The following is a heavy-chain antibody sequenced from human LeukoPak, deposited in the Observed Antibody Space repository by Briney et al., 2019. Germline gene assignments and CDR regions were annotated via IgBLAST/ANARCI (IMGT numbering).Heavy chain of an antibody. CDR2: ISYDGSNK. CDR3: ARDGGFWDSSGYYILDY. CDR1: GFTFSSYA. D-gene: IGHD3-22*01. Sequence: QAGRSLRLSCAASGFTFSSYAVHWVRQAPGKGLEWVAVISYDGSNKYYADSVKGRFTISRDNSKNTLYLQMNSLRAEDTAVYYCARDGGFWDSSGYYILDYWGQGTLVTVSS. V-gene: IGHV3-30-3*01. J-gene: IGHJ4*02.